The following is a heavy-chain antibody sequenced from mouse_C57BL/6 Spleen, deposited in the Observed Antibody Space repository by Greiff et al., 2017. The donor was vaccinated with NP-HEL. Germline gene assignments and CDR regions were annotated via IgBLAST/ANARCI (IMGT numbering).Heavy chain of an antibody. Sequence: VQLQQPGAELVKPGASVKLSCKASGYTFTSYWMHWVKQRPGRGLEWIGRIDPNSGGTKYNEKFKSKATLTVDKPSSTAYTQLSSLTSEDSAVYYCARSGDYDVLSFAYWGQGTLVTVSA. V-gene: IGHV1-72*01. D-gene: IGHD2-4*01. CDR2: IDPNSGGT. CDR3: ARSGDYDVLSFAY. J-gene: IGHJ3*01. CDR1: GYTFTSYW.